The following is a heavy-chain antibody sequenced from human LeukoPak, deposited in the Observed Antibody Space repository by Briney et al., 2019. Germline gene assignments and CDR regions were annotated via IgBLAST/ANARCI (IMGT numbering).Heavy chain of an antibody. V-gene: IGHV3-33*05. Sequence: GGSLRLSCAASGFTFSSYGMHWVRQAPGKGLEWVAVTSSDLNVKLYADSVKGRFTISRDNAKNSLYLQMNSLRAEDTAVYYCAGLSSGWSLFDYWGQGTLVTVSS. CDR3: AGLSSGWSLFDY. CDR2: TSSDLNVK. D-gene: IGHD6-19*01. J-gene: IGHJ4*02. CDR1: GFTFSSYG.